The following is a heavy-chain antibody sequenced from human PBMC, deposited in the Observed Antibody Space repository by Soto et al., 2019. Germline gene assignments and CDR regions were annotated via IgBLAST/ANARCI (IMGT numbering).Heavy chain of an antibody. D-gene: IGHD3-3*01. Sequence: SETLSLTCTVSGGSISSYYWSWIRQPAGKGLEWIGRIYTSGSTNYNPSLKSRVTMSVDTSKNQFSLKLSSVTAADTAVYYCARGPSLLRFLEWLLYPYYYYGMDVWGQGTTVT. CDR2: IYTSGST. CDR1: GGSISSYY. J-gene: IGHJ6*02. V-gene: IGHV4-4*07. CDR3: ARGPSLLRFLEWLLYPYYYYGMDV.